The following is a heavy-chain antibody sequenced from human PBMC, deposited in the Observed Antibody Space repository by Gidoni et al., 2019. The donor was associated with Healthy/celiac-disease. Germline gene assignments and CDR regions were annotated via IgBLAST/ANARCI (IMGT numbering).Heavy chain of an antibody. V-gene: IGHV3-33*01. D-gene: IGHD2-21*02. Sequence: QVQLVESGGGVVQPGRSLRLSCAASGFTFSSYGMPWVRQAPGKGLEWVAVIWYDGSNKYYADSVKGRFTISRDNSKNTLYLQMNSLRAEDTAVYYCARATVVVTAMDYWGQGTLVTVSS. CDR3: ARATVVVTAMDY. J-gene: IGHJ4*02. CDR1: GFTFSSYG. CDR2: IWYDGSNK.